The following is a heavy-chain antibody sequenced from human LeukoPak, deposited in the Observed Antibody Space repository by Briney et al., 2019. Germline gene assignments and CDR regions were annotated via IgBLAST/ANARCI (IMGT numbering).Heavy chain of an antibody. D-gene: IGHD3-10*01. CDR2: IKSKTDGGTK. Sequence: KSGGSLRLPCAASGFPFSNAWKSGAPQPPGKGLEGVGRIKSKTDGGTKDYAAPVKGRFAISRDDSKNTLYLQMNSLKTEDTAVYYCTTDYGSGSYHYFNYWGQGTLVTVSS. CDR3: TTDYGSGSYHYFNY. V-gene: IGHV3-15*01. CDR1: GFPFSNAW. J-gene: IGHJ4*02.